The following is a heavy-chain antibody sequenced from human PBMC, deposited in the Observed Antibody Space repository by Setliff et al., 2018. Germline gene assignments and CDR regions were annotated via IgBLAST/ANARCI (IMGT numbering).Heavy chain of an antibody. V-gene: IGHV1-69*13. CDR3: VREDFSNNGRAFNY. CDR1: GGTFSSYA. J-gene: IGHJ4*02. D-gene: IGHD4-4*01. Sequence: SVKVSCKASGGTFSSYAISWVRQAPGQGLEWMGGIIPIFGTANYAQKFQGRVTITADESTSTAYMELSSLRAEDTAVYYCVREDFSNNGRAFNYWGQGTLVTVSS. CDR2: IIPIFGTA.